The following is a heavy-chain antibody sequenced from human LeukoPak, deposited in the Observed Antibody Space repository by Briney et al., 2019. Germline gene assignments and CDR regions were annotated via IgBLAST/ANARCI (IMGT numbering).Heavy chain of an antibody. J-gene: IGHJ4*02. CDR1: GFTFSSYG. Sequence: GGSLRLSCAASGFTFSSYGMHWVRQAPGKGLEWVAVIWYDGSNKYYADSVKGRFTISRDNSKNTLYLQMNSLRAEDTAVYYCARGRYGDYLSDYWGQGTLVTVSS. CDR2: IWYDGSNK. CDR3: ARGRYGDYLSDY. V-gene: IGHV3-33*01. D-gene: IGHD4-17*01.